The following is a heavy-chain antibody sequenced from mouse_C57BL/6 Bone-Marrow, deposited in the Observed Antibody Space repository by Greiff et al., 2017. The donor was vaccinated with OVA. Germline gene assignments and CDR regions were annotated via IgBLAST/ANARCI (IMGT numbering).Heavy chain of an antibody. Sequence: EVQLVESGPGLVKPSQSLSLTCSVTGYSITSGYYWNWIRQFPGNKLEWMGYISYDGSNNYNPSLKNRISITRDTSKNQFFLKLNSVTTEDTATYYCARGGYDERVWFAYWGQGTLVTVSA. V-gene: IGHV3-6*01. CDR3: ARGGYDERVWFAY. CDR1: GYSITSGYY. CDR2: ISYDGSN. J-gene: IGHJ3*01. D-gene: IGHD2-2*01.